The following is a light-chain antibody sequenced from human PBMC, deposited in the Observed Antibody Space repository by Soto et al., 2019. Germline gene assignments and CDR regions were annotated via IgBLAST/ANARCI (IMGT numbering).Light chain of an antibody. CDR2: DAS. V-gene: IGKV1-33*01. CDR1: QDIKNY. J-gene: IGKJ4*01. CDR3: QQYDNLPLT. Sequence: DIQMTQSPSSLSSSVGDRLTITCQASQDIKNYLNWYQQKSGKAPKLLIYDASDLETGVPSRFSGSGSGTDFTFTINSLKPEDIETYYCQQYDNLPLTFGGGTKVDIK.